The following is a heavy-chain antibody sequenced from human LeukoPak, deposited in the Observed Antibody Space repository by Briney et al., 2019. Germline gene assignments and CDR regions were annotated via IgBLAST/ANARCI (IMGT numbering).Heavy chain of an antibody. CDR3: ARDIAAGSNSYYFDY. V-gene: IGHV4-59*01. CDR2: IFYSGST. J-gene: IGHJ4*02. D-gene: IGHD6-13*01. CDR1: GGSISGYY. Sequence: PSETLSLTCTVSGGSISGYYWSWIRQPPGKGLEWIGYIFYSGSTNYNPSLKSRVTISVDMSKNQFSLKLSSVTTADTAVYYCARDIAAGSNSYYFDYWGQGTLVTVSS.